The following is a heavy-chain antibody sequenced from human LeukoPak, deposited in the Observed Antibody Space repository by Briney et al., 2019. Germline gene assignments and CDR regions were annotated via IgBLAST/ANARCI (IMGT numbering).Heavy chain of an antibody. Sequence: ASVKVSCKASGYTVTSYDINGGRQAAGQGLEWMGWMNPNSGSTGYAQKFQGRVTMTRNTSISTAYMELSSLRSEDTAVYYCARGQFIAVAASDYWGQGTLVTVSS. CDR1: GYTVTSYD. CDR2: MNPNSGST. V-gene: IGHV1-8*01. D-gene: IGHD6-19*01. J-gene: IGHJ4*02. CDR3: ARGQFIAVAASDY.